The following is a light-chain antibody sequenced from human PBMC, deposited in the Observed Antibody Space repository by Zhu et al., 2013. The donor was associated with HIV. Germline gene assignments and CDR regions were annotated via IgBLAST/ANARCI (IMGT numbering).Light chain of an antibody. CDR2: GAS. CDR3: QQYNNWWT. CDR1: QSVSNN. J-gene: IGKJ1*01. Sequence: EIVMTQSPATLSVSPGERATLSCRASQSVSNNLAWYQQKPGQAPRLLIYGASTRATGIPARFSGSGSGTEFTLTISSLQSEDFAVYYCQQYNNWWTFGQGTKGGNQT. V-gene: IGKV3-15*01.